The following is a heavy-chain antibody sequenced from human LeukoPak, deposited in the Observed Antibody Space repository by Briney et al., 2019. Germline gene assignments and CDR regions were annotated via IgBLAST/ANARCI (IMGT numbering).Heavy chain of an antibody. CDR2: ISAYNGNT. CDR1: GYTFTSYG. V-gene: IGHV1-18*01. Sequence: ASVKVSCKASGYTFTSYGISWVRQAPGQGLEWMGWISAYNGNTNYAQKLQGRVTMTTDTSTSTAYMELRSLRSDDTAVYYCARGNYDILTGYYLDAFDIWGQGTMVTASS. CDR3: ARGNYDILTGYYLDAFDI. D-gene: IGHD3-9*01. J-gene: IGHJ3*02.